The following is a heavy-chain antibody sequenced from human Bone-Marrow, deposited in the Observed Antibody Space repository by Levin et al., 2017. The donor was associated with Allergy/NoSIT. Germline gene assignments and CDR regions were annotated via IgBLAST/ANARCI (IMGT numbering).Heavy chain of an antibody. D-gene: IGHD2-8*02. J-gene: IGHJ4*02. Sequence: GESLKISCAASGFTFSAYWMNWVRQAPGKGLEWVANIRQDGGEKYYVDSVTGRFTISRDNAKNSLYLHMNSLRAEDTAVYYCTKDLVEYDTSPRGFDSWGQGTLVTVSS. CDR3: TKDLVEYDTSPRGFDS. CDR2: IRQDGGEK. CDR1: GFTFSAYW. V-gene: IGHV3-7*01.